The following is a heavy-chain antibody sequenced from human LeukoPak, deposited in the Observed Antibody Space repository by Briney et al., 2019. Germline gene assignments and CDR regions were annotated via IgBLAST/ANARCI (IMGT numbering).Heavy chain of an antibody. Sequence: SETLSLTCTVSGGSISRSTYYWGWIRQPPGKGLEWIGSIYYSGSTYYSPSLKSRVSISVDTSKNQFSLKLSSVTAADTALYYCAKATYSTGWYPFDYWGQGTLVTVSS. V-gene: IGHV4-39*01. CDR2: IYYSGST. CDR1: GGSISRSTYY. J-gene: IGHJ4*02. D-gene: IGHD6-19*01. CDR3: AKATYSTGWYPFDY.